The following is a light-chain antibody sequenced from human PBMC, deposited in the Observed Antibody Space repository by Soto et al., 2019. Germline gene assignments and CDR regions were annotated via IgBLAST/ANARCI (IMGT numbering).Light chain of an antibody. CDR1: QRVSSN. V-gene: IGKV3-15*01. Sequence: EIMMTQSPGTLSASPGEIATLSCRASQRVSSNLSWYQQKPGQAPRLLIYALSTRANGIPARLSGSGYGTEFTLTISSLKSEDFEVYYCQQYNKWPLSCGQGTKVEIK. J-gene: IGKJ1*01. CDR2: ALS. CDR3: QQYNKWPLS.